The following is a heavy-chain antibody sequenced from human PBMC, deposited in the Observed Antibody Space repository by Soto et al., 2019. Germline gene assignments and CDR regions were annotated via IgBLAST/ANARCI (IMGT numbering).Heavy chain of an antibody. V-gene: IGHV3-11*01. D-gene: IGHD3-10*01. J-gene: IGHJ4*02. CDR3: ARDRAGVSDY. Sequence: SGGSLRLSCAASGFTFSDYYMSWIRQAPGKGLEWVSYISSSGSTIYYAGSVRGRFTISRDNAKNSLYLQMNSLSAEDTAVYYCARDRAGVSDYWGQGTLVTVSS. CDR1: GFTFSDYY. CDR2: ISSSGSTI.